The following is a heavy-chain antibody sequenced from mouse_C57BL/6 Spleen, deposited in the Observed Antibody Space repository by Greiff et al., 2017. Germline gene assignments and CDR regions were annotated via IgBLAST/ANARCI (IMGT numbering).Heavy chain of an antibody. V-gene: IGHV5-4*03. Sequence: EVKLVESGGGLVKPGGSLKLSCAASGFTFSSYAMYWVRQTPEKRLEWVATISAGVSYTYYPDNVKGRYTIARDNAKNNRYLQMSHLKSEDTAMYYCASDNYGSSYDYAMDYWGQGTSVTVSA. CDR2: ISAGVSYT. D-gene: IGHD1-1*01. CDR1: GFTFSSYA. J-gene: IGHJ4*01. CDR3: ASDNYGSSYDYAMDY.